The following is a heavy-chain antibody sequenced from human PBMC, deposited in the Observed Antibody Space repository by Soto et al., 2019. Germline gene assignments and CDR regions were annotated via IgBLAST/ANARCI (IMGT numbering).Heavy chain of an antibody. CDR1: GFTFSSYA. V-gene: IGHV3-23*01. CDR3: ARDRDELVGIFPYYYGMDV. Sequence: PGGSLRLSCAASGFTFSSYAMSWVRQAPGKGLEWVSAISGSGGSTYYADSVKGRFTISRDNSKNTLYLQMNSLRADDTAVYYCARDRDELVGIFPYYYGMDVWGQGTTVTVSS. D-gene: IGHD2-21*01. J-gene: IGHJ6*02. CDR2: ISGSGGST.